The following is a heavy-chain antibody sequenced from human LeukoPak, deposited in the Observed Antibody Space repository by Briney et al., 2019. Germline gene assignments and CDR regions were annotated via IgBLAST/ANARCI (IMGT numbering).Heavy chain of an antibody. V-gene: IGHV4-34*01. J-gene: IGHJ4*02. CDR1: GGSFSGYY. Sequence: SETLSLTCAVYGGSFSGYYWSWIRQPPGKGLEWIGEINHSGSTNYNPSLKSRVTISVDTSKNQFSLKLSSVTAADTAVYYCARVWTPKAWFLTGYSSFDYWGQGTLVTVSS. D-gene: IGHD3-9*01. CDR3: ARVWTPKAWFLTGYSSFDY. CDR2: INHSGST.